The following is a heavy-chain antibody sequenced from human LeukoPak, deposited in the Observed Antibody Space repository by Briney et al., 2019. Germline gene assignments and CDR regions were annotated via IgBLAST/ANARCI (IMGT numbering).Heavy chain of an antibody. CDR3: ARAYSLLFLAFDI. V-gene: IGHV3-66*01. J-gene: IGHJ3*02. Sequence: PGESLRLSCAASGFTVSSNYMSWVRQAPGKGLEWVSVIYSGGSTYYADSVKGRFTISRDNSKNTLYLQMNSLRAEDTAVYYCARAYSLLFLAFDIWGQGTMVTVSS. CDR2: IYSGGST. D-gene: IGHD5-18*01. CDR1: GFTVSSNY.